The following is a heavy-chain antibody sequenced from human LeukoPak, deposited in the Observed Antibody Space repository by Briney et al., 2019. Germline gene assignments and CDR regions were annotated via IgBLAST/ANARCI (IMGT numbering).Heavy chain of an antibody. CDR2: IKQDGSEK. V-gene: IGHV3-7*01. CDR3: ARGAEKDYYYYMDV. Sequence: GGSLRLSYAASGFTFSSYWMSRVRQAPGKGLEWVANIKQDGSEKYYVDSVKGRFTISRDNAKNSLYLQMNSLRAEDTAVYYCARGAEKDYYYYMDVWGKGTTVTISS. J-gene: IGHJ6*03. CDR1: GFTFSSYW. D-gene: IGHD6-19*01.